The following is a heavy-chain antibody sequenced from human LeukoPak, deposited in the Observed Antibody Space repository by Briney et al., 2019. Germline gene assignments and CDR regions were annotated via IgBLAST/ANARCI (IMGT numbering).Heavy chain of an antibody. CDR3: ARYRVTGYYSIGTPPFDY. D-gene: IGHD3-9*01. CDR2: ISGSGNTI. J-gene: IGHJ4*02. Sequence: GGSLRLSCVAAGFSFSSYEMNWVRQAPGKGLEWVSYISGSGNTIFYADSVKGRFTISRDNAKNSLYLQMNSLRAEDTAVYYCARYRVTGYYSIGTPPFDYWGQGTLVTVSS. CDR1: GFSFSSYE. V-gene: IGHV3-48*03.